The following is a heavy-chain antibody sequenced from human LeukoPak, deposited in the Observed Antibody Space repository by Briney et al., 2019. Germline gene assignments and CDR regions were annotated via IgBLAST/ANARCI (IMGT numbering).Heavy chain of an antibody. J-gene: IGHJ5*02. CDR2: IYYSGTT. V-gene: IGHV4-39*07. Sequence: PSETLSLTCTVSGGSISSSDYYWGWIRQPPGKGLEWIASIYYSGTTHYNPSLKSRVTISVDTSKNQFSLKLSSVTAADTAVYYCARDSYYYGSGSYYTGGWFDPWGQGTLVTVSS. CDR1: GGSISSSDYY. CDR3: ARDSYYYGSGSYYTGGWFDP. D-gene: IGHD3-10*01.